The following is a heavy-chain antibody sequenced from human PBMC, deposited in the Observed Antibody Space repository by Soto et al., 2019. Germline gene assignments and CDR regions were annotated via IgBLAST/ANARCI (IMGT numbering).Heavy chain of an antibody. CDR2: IYYSGTT. CDR3: ARREIQGPIDY. Sequence: QAQLQESGPGLVKPSDTLSLTCAVSGYSISSSNWWGWIRQPPGNGLEWIGYIYYSGTTYYNPSLKSRVTMSVDTSKNQFSLKLTSVTAVDTAVYYCARREIQGPIDYWGQGTLVTVSS. V-gene: IGHV4-28*01. J-gene: IGHJ4*02. CDR1: GYSISSSNW. D-gene: IGHD1-26*01.